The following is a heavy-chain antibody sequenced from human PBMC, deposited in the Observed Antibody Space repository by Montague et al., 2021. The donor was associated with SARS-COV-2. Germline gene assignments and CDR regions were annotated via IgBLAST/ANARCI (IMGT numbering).Heavy chain of an antibody. D-gene: IGHD6-6*01. CDR1: GGSFSGYY. CDR3: ARSGWGQHVRARYYYYCGMDV. Sequence: SETLSLTCAVYGGSFSGYYWSWIRQPPGKGLEWIGEINHSGSTNYNPSLKSRVTISVDTSKNQFSLKLSSVTAADTAVYYCARSGWGQHVRARYYYYCGMDVWGQGTTVTVS. V-gene: IGHV4-34*01. CDR2: INHSGST. J-gene: IGHJ6*02.